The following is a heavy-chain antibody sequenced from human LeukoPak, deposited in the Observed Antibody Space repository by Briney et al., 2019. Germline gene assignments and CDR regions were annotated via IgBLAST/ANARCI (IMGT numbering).Heavy chain of an antibody. J-gene: IGHJ5*02. Sequence: PSETLSLTCTVSGYSISSDCYWGWIRQPPGQGLEWIGGIYHSGYTYYYPSLKSRVTISVDTSKNQFSLNLNSVTAADTAMYYCAGNLSVPGPGWFDPWGQGTLVTVSS. CDR1: GYSISSDCY. CDR2: IYHSGYT. V-gene: IGHV4-38-2*02. D-gene: IGHD3-16*01. CDR3: AGNLSVPGPGWFDP.